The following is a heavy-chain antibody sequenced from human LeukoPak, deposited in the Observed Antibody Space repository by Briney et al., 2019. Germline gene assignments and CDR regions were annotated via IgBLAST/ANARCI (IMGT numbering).Heavy chain of an antibody. CDR2: IHSTGNT. V-gene: IGHV4-59*01. D-gene: IGHD1-7*01. CDR1: GGSMSGYY. J-gene: IGHJ6*02. CDR3: ARGLELLYGMDD. Sequence: SETLSLTCTVSGGSMSGYYWSWIRQPPGKGPELIGYIHSTGNTGYNPSLKSRVTISVDTSKNQFSLGLRSVTTADTAVYYCARGLELLYGMDDWGQGTTVTVSS.